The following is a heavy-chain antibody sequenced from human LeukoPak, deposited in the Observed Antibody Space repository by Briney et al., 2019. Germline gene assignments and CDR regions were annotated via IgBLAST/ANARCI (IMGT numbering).Heavy chain of an antibody. D-gene: IGHD2-2*01. CDR1: GYTFTGYY. J-gene: IGHJ2*01. Sequence: SVKVSCKASGYTFTGYYMHWVRQAPGQGLEWMGGIIPIFGTANYAQKFQGRVTITADESTSTAYMELSSLRSEDTAVYYCARDHLKRRRDIVVVPAAGGFVWYFDLWGRGTLVTVSS. CDR3: ARDHLKRRRDIVVVPAAGGFVWYFDL. V-gene: IGHV1-69*13. CDR2: IIPIFGTA.